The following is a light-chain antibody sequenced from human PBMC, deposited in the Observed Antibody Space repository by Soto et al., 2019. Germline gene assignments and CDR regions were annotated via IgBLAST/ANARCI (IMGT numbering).Light chain of an antibody. CDR1: ERIYSY. Sequence: AIRMTQSPSSLSASTGDRVTIICRASERIYSYLAWYQQKQGKAPKLLIYATSTLQSGVPSRFSGGGSGTDFTLTISYLQSEDFATYYCQQYYSYPLTFGGGTKVEIK. J-gene: IGKJ4*01. V-gene: IGKV1-8*01. CDR3: QQYYSYPLT. CDR2: ATS.